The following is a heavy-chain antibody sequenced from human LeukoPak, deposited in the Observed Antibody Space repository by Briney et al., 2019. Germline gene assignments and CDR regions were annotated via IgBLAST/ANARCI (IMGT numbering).Heavy chain of an antibody. V-gene: IGHV4-39*07. CDR3: ATITLVRGVIISHFDY. CDR1: GGSISSSSYY. D-gene: IGHD3-10*01. CDR2: IYYSGST. J-gene: IGHJ4*02. Sequence: PSETLSLTCTVSGGSISSSSYYWGWIRQPPGKGLEWIGSIYYSGSTFYNPSLKSRVTISVDTSKNQFSLKLSSVTAADTAVYYCATITLVRGVIISHFDYWGQGTLVTVSS.